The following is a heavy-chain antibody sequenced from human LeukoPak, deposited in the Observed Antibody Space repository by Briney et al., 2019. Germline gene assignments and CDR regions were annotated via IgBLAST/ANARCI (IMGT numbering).Heavy chain of an antibody. CDR3: AHGYCTTDVCYQSPFDV. Sequence: SGPTLVKPTQTLTLTCSFSGFSLSTSGVAVGWIRQPPGKALEWLALVYWDDDKRYSPSLKTRLTITRDTSKNQVVLTMTNMDPLDTATYYCAHGYCTTDVCYQSPFDVWGQGTMVTVSS. V-gene: IGHV2-5*02. CDR1: GFSLSTSGVA. J-gene: IGHJ3*01. D-gene: IGHD2-8*01. CDR2: VYWDDDK.